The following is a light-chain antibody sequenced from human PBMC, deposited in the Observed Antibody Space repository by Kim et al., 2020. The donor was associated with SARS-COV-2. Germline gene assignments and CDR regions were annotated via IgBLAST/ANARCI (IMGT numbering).Light chain of an antibody. Sequence: QSALTQPASVSGAPGQSITLSCTGTSSDIGAYNFVSWLQQHPGEAPKLLIYDVSARPSGVSSRFSGSKSGTTASLTISGLQAEDEADYYCSSFATTNAWVFGGGTKLTVL. CDR2: DVS. J-gene: IGLJ3*02. CDR3: SSFATTNAWV. CDR1: SSDIGAYNF. V-gene: IGLV2-14*03.